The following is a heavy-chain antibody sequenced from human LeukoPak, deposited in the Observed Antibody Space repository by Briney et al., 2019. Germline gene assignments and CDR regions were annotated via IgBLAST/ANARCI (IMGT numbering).Heavy chain of an antibody. V-gene: IGHV1-46*01. CDR3: AREIGPRLLHLWGSAFDY. D-gene: IGHD5-18*01. J-gene: IGHJ4*02. CDR1: GYTFTNYY. Sequence: GASVKVSCKASGYTFTNYYMHWVRQAPGQGLEWMGIINPSDGKTSYAQKFQGRVTMTRDTSTSTVYMELSSLRSEDTAVYYCAREIGPRLLHLWGSAFDYWGQGTLVTVSS. CDR2: INPSDGKT.